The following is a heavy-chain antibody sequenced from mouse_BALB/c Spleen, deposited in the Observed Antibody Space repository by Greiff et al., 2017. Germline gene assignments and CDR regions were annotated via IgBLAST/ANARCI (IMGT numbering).Heavy chain of an antibody. CDR3: ARNGNYPYWYFDV. V-gene: IGHV1-77*01. Sequence: VQLQESGAELARPGASVKLSCKASGYTFTDYYINWVKQRTGQGLEWIGEIYPGSGNTYYNEKFKGKATLTADKSSSTAYMQLSSLTSEDSAVYYCARNGNYPYWYFDVWGAGTTVTVSS. CDR1: GYTFTDYY. J-gene: IGHJ1*01. CDR2: IYPGSGNT. D-gene: IGHD2-1*01.